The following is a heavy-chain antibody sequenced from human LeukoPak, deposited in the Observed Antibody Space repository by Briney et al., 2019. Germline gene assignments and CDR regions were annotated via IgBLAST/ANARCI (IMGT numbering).Heavy chain of an antibody. Sequence: ASVKVSCKASGYTFTSYGISWVRQAPGQGLEWMGWINPNSGGTNYAQKFQGRVTMTRDTSISTAYMELSRLRSDDTAVYYCARDVGIAVAGIYFFDYWGQGTLVTVSS. CDR1: GYTFTSYG. CDR3: ARDVGIAVAGIYFFDY. D-gene: IGHD6-19*01. J-gene: IGHJ4*02. V-gene: IGHV1-2*02. CDR2: INPNSGGT.